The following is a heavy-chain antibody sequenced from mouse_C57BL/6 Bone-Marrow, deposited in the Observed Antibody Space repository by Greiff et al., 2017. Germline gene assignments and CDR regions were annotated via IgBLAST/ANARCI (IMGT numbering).Heavy chain of an antibody. CDR1: GYSITSGYY. CDR3: ARETTVVAGMDY. V-gene: IGHV3-6*01. D-gene: IGHD1-1*01. CDR2: ISYDGSN. J-gene: IGHJ4*01. Sequence: EVHLVESGPGLVKPSQSLSLTCSVTGYSITSGYYWNWIRQFPGNQLEWMGYISYDGSNNYHPTLNTRISLTRDTSKNQFFLKLNSVTTEDTATYYCARETTVVAGMDYWGQGTSVTVSS.